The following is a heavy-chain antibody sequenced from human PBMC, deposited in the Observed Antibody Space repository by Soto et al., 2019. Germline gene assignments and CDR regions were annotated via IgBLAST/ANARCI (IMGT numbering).Heavy chain of an antibody. CDR3: ANGLGYCSSTSCSHPFDC. D-gene: IGHD2-2*01. CDR1: GFTFDDYA. V-gene: IGHV3-9*01. Sequence: EVQLVESGGGLVQPGRSLRLSCAASGFTFDDYAMHWVRQAPGKGLEWVSGISWNSGSIGYADSVKGRFTISRDNAKNSLYLQMNSLRAEDTALYYCANGLGYCSSTSCSHPFDCWGQGTLVTVSS. CDR2: ISWNSGSI. J-gene: IGHJ4*02.